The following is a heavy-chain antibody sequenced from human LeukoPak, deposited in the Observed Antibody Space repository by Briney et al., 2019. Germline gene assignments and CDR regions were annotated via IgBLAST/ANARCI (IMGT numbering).Heavy chain of an antibody. CDR2: IYYSGST. CDR1: GGSISSYY. J-gene: IGHJ6*02. D-gene: IGHD5-12*01. CDR3: ARISGYDYIYGSYYGMDV. Sequence: SETLSLTCTVSGGSISSYYWSWIRQPPGKGLEWIGYIYYSGSTNYNPSLKSRVTISVGTSKNQFSLKLSSVTAADTAVYYCARISGYDYIYGSYYGMDVWGQGTTVTVSS. V-gene: IGHV4-59*01.